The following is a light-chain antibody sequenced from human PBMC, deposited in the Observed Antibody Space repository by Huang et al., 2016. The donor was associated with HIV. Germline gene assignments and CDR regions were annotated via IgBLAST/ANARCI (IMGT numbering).Light chain of an antibody. J-gene: IGKJ4*02. V-gene: IGKV3-11*01. Sequence: EVVLTQSQATLSLSQGERATLSCRASPTISSYLAWYHNTPGQPPRLLISDTSQRATGIPARFRGSGSGTDFTLTIRSLEPEDFAVYYCHQRAGWPLFGGGTKVEIK. CDR1: PTISSY. CDR3: HQRAGWPL. CDR2: DTS.